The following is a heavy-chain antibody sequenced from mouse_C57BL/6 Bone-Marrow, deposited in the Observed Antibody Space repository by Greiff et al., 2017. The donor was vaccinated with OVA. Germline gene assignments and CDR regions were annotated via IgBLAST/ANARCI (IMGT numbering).Heavy chain of an antibody. CDR1: GYTFTSYW. D-gene: IGHD3-2*02. CDR3: ARPKGSSGLFDY. Sequence: QVQLKQSGAELVMPGASVKLSCKASGYTFTSYWMHWVKQRPGQGLEWIGEIDPSDSYTNYNQKFKGKSTLTVDKSSSTAYMQLSSLTSEDSAVYYCARPKGSSGLFDYWGQGTTLTVSS. CDR2: IDPSDSYT. J-gene: IGHJ2*01. V-gene: IGHV1-69*01.